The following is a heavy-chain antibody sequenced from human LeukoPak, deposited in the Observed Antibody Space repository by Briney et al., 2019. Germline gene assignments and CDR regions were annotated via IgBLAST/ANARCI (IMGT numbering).Heavy chain of an antibody. CDR1: GYTFTSYY. CDR3: ARVEGNSRGYRGFDP. Sequence: ASVTVSRKASGYTFTSYYMHCVRQSLGQGLEWMGIINPSGGSTSYAQKFQGRVTMTRDTSTSTVYMELSSLRSEDTGVYYCARVEGNSRGYRGFDPWGQGTLVTVSS. D-gene: IGHD6-25*01. CDR2: INPSGGST. V-gene: IGHV1-46*01. J-gene: IGHJ5*02.